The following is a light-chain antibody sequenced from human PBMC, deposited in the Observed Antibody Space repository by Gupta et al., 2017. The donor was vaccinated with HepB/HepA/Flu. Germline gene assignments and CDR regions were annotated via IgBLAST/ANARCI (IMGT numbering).Light chain of an antibody. CDR1: QSGLYSSNNKNY. Sequence: DIVMSHSPDSLSVSLVERAPITCKPSQSGLYSSNNKNYLAWYQQKPGQPPKLLIYWASTRESGVPDRFSGSGSGTDFTLTISSLQAEDVAVYYCQQYYSTPWTFGQGTKVEIK. V-gene: IGKV4-1*01. CDR2: WAS. J-gene: IGKJ1*01. CDR3: QQYYSTPWT.